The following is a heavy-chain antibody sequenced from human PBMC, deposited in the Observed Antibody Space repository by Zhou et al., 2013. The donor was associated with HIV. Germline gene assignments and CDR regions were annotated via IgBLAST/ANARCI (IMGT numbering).Heavy chain of an antibody. Sequence: QVQLVQSGAEVKMPGASVKVPCKASEYTFSNYDINWVRQATGEGLEWMGWMNPNSGNTGYAQKFQGRVTITRDTSISTAYMELSSLRSEDTAVYYCTTSEGYWYFDMWGRGTLVTVSS. V-gene: IGHV1-8*03. CDR1: EYTFSNYD. CDR2: MNPNSGNT. CDR3: TTSEGYWYFDM. J-gene: IGHJ2*01.